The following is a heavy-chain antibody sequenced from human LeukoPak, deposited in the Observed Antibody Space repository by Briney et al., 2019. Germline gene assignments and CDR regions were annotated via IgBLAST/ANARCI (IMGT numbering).Heavy chain of an antibody. CDR1: GFTFSSYS. V-gene: IGHV3-33*08. J-gene: IGHJ6*02. CDR3: ARASPLDCSGGSCYSYYYYYGMDV. D-gene: IGHD2-15*01. CDR2: IWYDGSNK. Sequence: KPGGSLRLSCAASGFTFSSYSMNWVRQAPGKGLEWVAVIWYDGSNKYYADSVKGRFTISRDNSKNTLYLQMNSLRAEDTAVYYCARASPLDCSGGSCYSYYYYYGMDVWGQGTTVTVSS.